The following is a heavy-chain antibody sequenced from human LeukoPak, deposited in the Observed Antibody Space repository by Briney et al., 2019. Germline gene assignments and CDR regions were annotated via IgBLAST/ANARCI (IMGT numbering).Heavy chain of an antibody. D-gene: IGHD3-22*01. V-gene: IGHV3-9*01. CDR1: GFTFGDYA. J-gene: IGHJ3*02. Sequence: GGSLRLSCAASGFTFGDYAMHWVRQAPGKGLEWVSGISWNSGSIGYADSVKGRFTISRDNAKNSLYLQMNSLRAEDTALYYCAKDKGYDSSGYYTDAFDIWGQGTMVTVSS. CDR2: ISWNSGSI. CDR3: AKDKGYDSSGYYTDAFDI.